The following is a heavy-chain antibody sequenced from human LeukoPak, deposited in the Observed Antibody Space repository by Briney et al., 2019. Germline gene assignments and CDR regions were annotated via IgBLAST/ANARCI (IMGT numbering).Heavy chain of an antibody. Sequence: ASVKVSCKASGYTFTSYDINWVRQATGQGLEWMGWMNPNSGNTGYAQKFQGRVTMTRNTSISTAYMELSSLRSEDTAVYYCARSVAVRRRTSVQVVYAIPQYNWFDPWDQGTLVTVSS. CDR3: ARSVAVRRRTSVQVVYAIPQYNWFDP. V-gene: IGHV1-8*01. J-gene: IGHJ5*02. CDR1: GYTFTSYD. D-gene: IGHD2-8*02. CDR2: MNPNSGNT.